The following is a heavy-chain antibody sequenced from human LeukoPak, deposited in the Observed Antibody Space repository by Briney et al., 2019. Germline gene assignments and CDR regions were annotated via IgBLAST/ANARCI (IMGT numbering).Heavy chain of an antibody. CDR1: GGTFDNYI. D-gene: IGHD1-14*01. V-gene: IGHV1-69*04. Sequence: GASVKVSCKTSGGTFDNYIISWVRQAPGQGLEWVGTIILILDIANYAQKLQGRVAITADTSTSTAYMELRNLGSEDTAVYFCAREPEGLTTESHWGQGTLVTVSS. CDR3: AREPEGLTTESH. CDR2: IILILDIA. J-gene: IGHJ4*02.